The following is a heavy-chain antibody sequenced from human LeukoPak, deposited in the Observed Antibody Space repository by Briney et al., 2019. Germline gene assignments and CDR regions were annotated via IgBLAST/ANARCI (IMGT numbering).Heavy chain of an antibody. J-gene: IGHJ3*02. V-gene: IGHV4-4*07. D-gene: IGHD3-16*02. CDR1: GGSISSYY. CDR3: ARDSTYDHVWGSYRYCAFDI. Sequence: SETLSLTCTVSGGSISSYYWSWIRQPAGKGLEWIGRIYTGGSTNYNPSLKSRVTMSVDTSKNQFSLKLSSVTAADTAVYYCARDSTYDHVWGSYRYCAFDIWGQGTMVTVSS. CDR2: IYTGGST.